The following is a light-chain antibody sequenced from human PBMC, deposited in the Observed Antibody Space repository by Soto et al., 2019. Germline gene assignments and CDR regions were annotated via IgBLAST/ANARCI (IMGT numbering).Light chain of an antibody. CDR2: KAS. V-gene: IGKV1-5*03. CDR3: QQYNSFPWA. Sequence: DIQMTQSPSTRSASVGDTVTIWFRASQSFSSWLAWYQQRPGKAPKLLIYKASSLQSGVPSRFSGSGSGTEFTLTISSLQPDDFATYYCQQYNSFPWAFGQGTKVDI. J-gene: IGKJ1*01. CDR1: QSFSSW.